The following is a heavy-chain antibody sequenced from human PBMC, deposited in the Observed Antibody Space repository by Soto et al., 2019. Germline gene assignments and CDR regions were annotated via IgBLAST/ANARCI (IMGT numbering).Heavy chain of an antibody. J-gene: IGHJ3*02. Sequence: EAQLLESGGGLVQPGGSLRLSCAASGFTFSSYVMNWVRQAPGKGLEWVSTISYSADKTFYADSVKGRFTISRDNSRDTLFLQMNSLRADDAAVYYCARRAKTATTNWGAFDIWGQGTMVTVSS. D-gene: IGHD1-7*01. CDR2: ISYSADKT. CDR1: GFTFSSYV. CDR3: ARRAKTATTNWGAFDI. V-gene: IGHV3-23*01.